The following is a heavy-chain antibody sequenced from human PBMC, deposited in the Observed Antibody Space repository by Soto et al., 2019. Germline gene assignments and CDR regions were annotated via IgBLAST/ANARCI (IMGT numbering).Heavy chain of an antibody. J-gene: IGHJ4*02. V-gene: IGHV3-48*01. CDR3: ARVSGWPLLIDY. Sequence: EVQLVESGGGLVQPGGSLRLSCAASGFTFSSYSMNWVRQAPGKGLEGVSYISSSSSTIYYADSVKGRFTISRDNAKNALYLRMNSLRAEDTAVYYCARVSGWPLLIDYWGQGTLVTVSS. CDR2: ISSSSSTI. CDR1: GFTFSSYS. D-gene: IGHD6-19*01.